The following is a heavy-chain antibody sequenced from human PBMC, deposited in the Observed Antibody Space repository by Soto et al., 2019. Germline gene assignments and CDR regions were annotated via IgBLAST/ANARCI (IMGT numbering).Heavy chain of an antibody. CDR1: GASISSGLYY. Sequence: QVQLQESGPGLVKPSQTLSLTCTVSGASISSGLYYWNWIRHVPGKGLEWIGCIDYGGIIYYNPSLQSRLIISVDTSDNQFSLKLTSLTAADTAIYYCARGPDHAKAGYWGQGILVTV. V-gene: IGHV4-31*03. CDR3: ARGPDHAKAGY. CDR2: IDYGGII. J-gene: IGHJ4*02. D-gene: IGHD6-19*01.